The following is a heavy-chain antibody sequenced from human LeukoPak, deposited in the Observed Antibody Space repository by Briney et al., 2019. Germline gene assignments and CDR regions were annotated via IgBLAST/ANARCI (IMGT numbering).Heavy chain of an antibody. D-gene: IGHD3-3*01. V-gene: IGHV4-39*01. CDR1: GGSISSSSYY. CDR3: ARSKYVYDFWSGYYYFDY. J-gene: IGHJ4*02. Sequence: ETLSLTCPVSGGSISSSSYYWGWIRQPPGKGLEWIGSIYYSGSTYYNPSLKSRVTISVDTSKNQFSLKLSSVTAADTAVYYCARSKYVYDFWSGYYYFDYWGQGTLVTVSS. CDR2: IYYSGST.